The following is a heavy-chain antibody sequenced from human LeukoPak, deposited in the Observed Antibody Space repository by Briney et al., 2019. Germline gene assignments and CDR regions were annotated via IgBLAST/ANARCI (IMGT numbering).Heavy chain of an antibody. CDR1: GFTFDDYA. V-gene: IGHV3-43D*03. Sequence: PGGSLRLSCAASGFTFDDYAMHWVRQAPGKGLEWVSLISWDGGSTYYADSVKGRFTISRDNAKNSLYLQMNSLRAEDTALYYCAKDKGSSWKENWFDPWGQGTLVTVSS. CDR2: ISWDGGST. J-gene: IGHJ5*02. D-gene: IGHD6-13*01. CDR3: AKDKGSSWKENWFDP.